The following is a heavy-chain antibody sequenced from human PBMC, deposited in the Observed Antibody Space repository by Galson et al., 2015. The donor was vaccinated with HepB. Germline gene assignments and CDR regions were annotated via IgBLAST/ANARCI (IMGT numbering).Heavy chain of an antibody. CDR1: GHRVSSYSAV. CDR2: TYYRCKWYN. J-gene: IGHJ4*02. CDR3: VRDPTPAGCHSDY. Sequence: CDIFGHRVSSYSAVWYWNRLSPSRGLESLGRTYYRCKWYNDYAVSVKSRITINPDTSKNQFSLQLNSVTPEDTAVYYCVRDPTPAGCHSDYWGQGTPVTVSS. V-gene: IGHV6-1*01. D-gene: IGHD6-13*01.